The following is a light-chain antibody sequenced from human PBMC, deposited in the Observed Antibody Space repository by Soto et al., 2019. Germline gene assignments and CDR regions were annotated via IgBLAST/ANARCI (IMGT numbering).Light chain of an antibody. Sequence: QSALTQPASVSGSPGQSITISCTGTTSDVGGYNYVSWYLQHPGKAPKLMIYEVSKRPSGVPDRFSGSKSGNTASLTVSGLQAEDEADYYCSSYAGSNNFVIFGGGTKLTVL. CDR2: EVS. V-gene: IGLV2-8*01. CDR3: SSYAGSNNFVI. J-gene: IGLJ2*01. CDR1: TSDVGGYNY.